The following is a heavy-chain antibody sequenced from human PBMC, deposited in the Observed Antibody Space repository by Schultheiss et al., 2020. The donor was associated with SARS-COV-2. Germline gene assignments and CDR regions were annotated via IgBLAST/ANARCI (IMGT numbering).Heavy chain of an antibody. J-gene: IGHJ4*02. D-gene: IGHD2-15*01. Sequence: GGSLRLSCAASGFTFSSYAMSWVRQAPGKGLEWVSAISGSGGSTYYADSVKGRFTISRDNAKNSLYLQMNSLRDEDTAVYYCASSWAATLVAPSQIDYWGQGTLVTVSS. CDR2: ISGSGGST. V-gene: IGHV3-23*01. CDR1: GFTFSSYA. CDR3: ASSWAATLVAPSQIDY.